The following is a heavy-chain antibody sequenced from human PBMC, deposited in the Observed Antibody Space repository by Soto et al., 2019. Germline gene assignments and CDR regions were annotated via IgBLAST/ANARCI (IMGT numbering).Heavy chain of an antibody. J-gene: IGHJ4*02. Sequence: QVQLQESGPGQVKPSETLSLTCTISGGSISVYYWSWVRQPPGHELEWIGYIYASGSPYYNPSLRSRVTISAVTSKNQISLKLTSPTAADTAVYYCARGVGSSPPRYWGRGTLVTVSS. CDR2: IYASGSP. CDR3: ARGVGSSPPRY. V-gene: IGHV4-59*01. CDR1: GGSISVYY. D-gene: IGHD1-26*01.